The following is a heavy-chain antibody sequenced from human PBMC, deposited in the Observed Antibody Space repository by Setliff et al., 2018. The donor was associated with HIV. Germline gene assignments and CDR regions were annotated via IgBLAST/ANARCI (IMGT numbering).Heavy chain of an antibody. J-gene: IGHJ6*02. CDR3: ARDCRVGWVFTYGMDV. V-gene: IGHV3-53*05. D-gene: IGHD6-13*01. CDR1: GFIVSSNH. Sequence: GGSLRLSCAASGFIVSSNHMSWVRQAPGKGLEWVSVIYSGGNTYYADSVKGRFTISRDNSKNTLFLQMNSLRPEDTAVYYCARDCRVGWVFTYGMDVWGQGTLVTVSS. CDR2: IYSGGNT.